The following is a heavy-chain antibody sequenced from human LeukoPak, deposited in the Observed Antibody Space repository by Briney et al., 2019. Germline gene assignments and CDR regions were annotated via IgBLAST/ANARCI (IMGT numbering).Heavy chain of an antibody. CDR1: GVSISTYY. CDR2: FSYSGST. J-gene: IGHJ4*02. D-gene: IGHD1-26*01. Sequence: SETLSLTCSVAGVSISTYYWIWIRQPPAKGLEWMGFFSYSGSTKYNPSLKSRVTMSVDTSKNQFSLKLSSVTAADTAVYYCARMYSGTSYYFDYWGQGTLVTVSS. CDR3: ARMYSGTSYYFDY. V-gene: IGHV4-59*01.